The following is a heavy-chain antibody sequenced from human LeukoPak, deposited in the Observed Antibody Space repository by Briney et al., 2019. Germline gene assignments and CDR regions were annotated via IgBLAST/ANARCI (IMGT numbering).Heavy chain of an antibody. CDR1: GFTFSSYW. CDR2: INSDGSST. D-gene: IGHD3-22*01. CDR3: ARKGYYYDSSGYPDI. Sequence: GGSLRLSCAASGFTFSSYWMHWVRQAPGKGLVWVSRINSDGSSTSYADSVKGRFTISRDNAKNTLYLQMNSLRAEDTAVYYCARKGYYYDSSGYPDIWGQGTMVTVSS. V-gene: IGHV3-74*01. J-gene: IGHJ3*02.